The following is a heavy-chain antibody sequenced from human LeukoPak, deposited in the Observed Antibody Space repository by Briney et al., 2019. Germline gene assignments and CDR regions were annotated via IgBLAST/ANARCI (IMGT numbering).Heavy chain of an antibody. Sequence: APVKVSCKASGYTFTGYYMHWVRQAPGQGLEWMGWISAYNGNTNYAQKLQGRVTMTTDTSTSTAYMELRSLRSDDTAVYYCARDPRRITGTTILPFDYWGQGTLVTVSS. CDR2: ISAYNGNT. CDR3: ARDPRRITGTTILPFDY. J-gene: IGHJ4*02. D-gene: IGHD1-7*01. V-gene: IGHV1-18*04. CDR1: GYTFTGYY.